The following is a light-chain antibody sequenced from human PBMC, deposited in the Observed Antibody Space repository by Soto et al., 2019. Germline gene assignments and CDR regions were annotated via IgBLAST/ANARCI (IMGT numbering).Light chain of an antibody. CDR2: EVV. CDR1: SSDVGAFNF. Sequence: QSALTQPASVSGSPGQSLTISCTGSSSDVGAFNFVSWYQQRPGQAPKLLIFEVVHRPSGISIRFSGSKSGNTASLTISGLQAEDEADYYCSSYTSSNTYAFGGGTKVTVL. J-gene: IGLJ1*01. CDR3: SSYTSSNTYA. V-gene: IGLV2-14*01.